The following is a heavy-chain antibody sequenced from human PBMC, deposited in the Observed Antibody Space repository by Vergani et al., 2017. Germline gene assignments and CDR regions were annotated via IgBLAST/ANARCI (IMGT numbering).Heavy chain of an antibody. J-gene: IGHJ3*01. Sequence: QESGPGLVKPSETLTLTCTFSGFSLTTGGEGVGWIRQPPGRALEWLAFVYWNDDERYSPSLKSRVTITKDTSKNEMILTMATMDPVDTATYYCVHRLGYFDWDGAFDVWGPGTMVTVSS. CDR1: GFSLTTGGEG. CDR3: VHRLGYFDWDGAFDV. CDR2: VYWNDDE. V-gene: IGHV2-5*01. D-gene: IGHD3-9*01.